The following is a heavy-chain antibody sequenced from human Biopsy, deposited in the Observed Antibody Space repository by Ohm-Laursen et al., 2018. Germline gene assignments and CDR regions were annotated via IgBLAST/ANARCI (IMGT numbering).Heavy chain of an antibody. Sequence: SETLSLTCAVSGGSFNDYSWTWIRRSPGKGLEWIGEIKQSGVTKYNPSLKSRVTISADTSKNQFSLKLTSVTAADTALYFCARGVLVKKYITAWYGLATYPKPSGFEYRGMDVWGQGTTVTVSS. J-gene: IGHJ6*02. V-gene: IGHV4-34*01. D-gene: IGHD6-13*01. CDR3: ARGVLVKKYITAWYGLATYPKPSGFEYRGMDV. CDR2: IKQSGVT. CDR1: GGSFNDYS.